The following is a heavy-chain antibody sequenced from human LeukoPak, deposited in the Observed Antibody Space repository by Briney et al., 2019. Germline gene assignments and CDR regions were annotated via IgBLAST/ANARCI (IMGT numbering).Heavy chain of an antibody. D-gene: IGHD3-16*01. Sequence: GRSLRLSCSASGFKFDDFAMHWVRQVPGKGLEWVSGISWNTGSIGYADSVKGRFTISRDNSRNSLSLQMNSLRPEDTALYYCANDTGTYAFAHLDHWGQGILVTVSS. CDR1: GFKFDDFA. CDR3: ANDTGTYAFAHLDH. J-gene: IGHJ4*02. V-gene: IGHV3-9*01. CDR2: ISWNTGSI.